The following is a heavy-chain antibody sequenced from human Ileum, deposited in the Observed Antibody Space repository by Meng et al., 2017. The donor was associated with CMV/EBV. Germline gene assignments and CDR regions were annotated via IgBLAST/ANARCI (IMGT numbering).Heavy chain of an antibody. D-gene: IGHD6-6*01. Sequence: GESLMISCAASGFIFSSYSMNWVRQAPGKGLEWVSSISSSSSHMYYADSVKGRFTISRDNAKNSLYLQMISLRVEDTAVYYCARDPGSSSIPWGQGILVTVSS. CDR2: ISSSSSHM. J-gene: IGHJ5*02. V-gene: IGHV3-21*01. CDR3: ARDPGSSSIP. CDR1: GFIFSSYS.